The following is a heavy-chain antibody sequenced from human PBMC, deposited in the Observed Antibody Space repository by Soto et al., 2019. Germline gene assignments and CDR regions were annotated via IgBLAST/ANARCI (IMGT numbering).Heavy chain of an antibody. Sequence: EVQLVESGGGLVQPGGSLRLSCAASGFTFSSYSMNWVRQAPGKGLEWISYISIGSTTIFYADSVKGRFTISRDNAKNSLDLQMNSLRDEDTSVYYCARDNGIAGSFDPWGQGTLVTVSS. J-gene: IGHJ5*02. CDR3: ARDNGIAGSFDP. CDR1: GFTFSSYS. D-gene: IGHD6-13*01. V-gene: IGHV3-48*02. CDR2: ISIGSTTI.